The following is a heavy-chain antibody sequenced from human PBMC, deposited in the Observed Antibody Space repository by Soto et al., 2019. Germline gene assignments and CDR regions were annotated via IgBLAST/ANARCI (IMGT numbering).Heavy chain of an antibody. J-gene: IGHJ6*02. V-gene: IGHV3-30*18. D-gene: IGHD4-17*01. CDR1: GFTFSSYG. CDR3: AKETLNDYGGNPWAYGMDV. Sequence: GGSLRLSCAASGFTFSSYGMHWVRQAPGKGLEWVAVISYDGSNKYYADSVKGRFTISRDNSKNTLYLQMNSLRAEDTAVYYCAKETLNDYGGNPWAYGMDVWGQGTTVTVSS. CDR2: ISYDGSNK.